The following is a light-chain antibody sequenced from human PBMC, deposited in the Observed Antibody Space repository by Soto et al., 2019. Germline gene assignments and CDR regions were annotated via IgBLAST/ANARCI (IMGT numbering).Light chain of an antibody. J-gene: IGKJ1*01. Sequence: EIVLTQSPGTLSLSPGERATLSCRASQSVSTTYLAWYQQKPGQAPRLLIYGASSRAAGLPDRFSGSGSGTNFTLTIIRLGPEDFAVYYCRQYGSSRWTFGQETKVEIK. V-gene: IGKV3-20*01. CDR3: RQYGSSRWT. CDR1: QSVSTTY. CDR2: GAS.